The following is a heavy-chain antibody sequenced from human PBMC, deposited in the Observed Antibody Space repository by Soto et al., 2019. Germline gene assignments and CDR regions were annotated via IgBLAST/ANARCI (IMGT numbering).Heavy chain of an antibody. Sequence: GASLKISGKGSGYSFTIFWIVWVGQMLGKGQEGRGSIYPGDSATRYSRTFQAQVTISADKSLTTADLQWSSLKASATAMYYFARRTAAPGMSVAYWGQGTLVTVLS. CDR3: ARRTAAPGMSVAY. CDR2: IYPGDSAT. V-gene: IGHV5-51*01. D-gene: IGHD6-13*01. J-gene: IGHJ4*02. CDR1: GYSFTIFW.